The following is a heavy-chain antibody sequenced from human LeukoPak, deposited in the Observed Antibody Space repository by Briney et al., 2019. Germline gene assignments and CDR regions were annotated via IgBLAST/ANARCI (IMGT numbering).Heavy chain of an antibody. CDR2: IYHSGST. CDR3: ARVPSSDIVVVPADWFDP. Sequence: SETLSLTCTVSGASISSGSYYWSWIRQPAGKGLEWIGEIYHSGSTNYNPSLKSRVTISVDKSKNQFSLKLSSVTAADTAVYYCARVPSSDIVVVPADWFDPWGQGTLVTVSS. J-gene: IGHJ5*02. D-gene: IGHD2-2*01. CDR1: GASISSGSYY. V-gene: IGHV4-61*10.